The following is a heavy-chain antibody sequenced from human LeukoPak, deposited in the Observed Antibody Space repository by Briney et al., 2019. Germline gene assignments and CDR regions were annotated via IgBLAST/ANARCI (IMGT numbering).Heavy chain of an antibody. Sequence: GGSLRLSCAASEFTFSSYWMHWVRQAPGKGLVWVSRINSEGSDTSYADSVKGRFTISRDNAENTLFLQMNSLRAEDTAVYYCARGYGSGSLRPFDYWGQGTLVTVSS. CDR2: INSEGSDT. D-gene: IGHD3-10*01. J-gene: IGHJ4*02. CDR3: ARGYGSGSLRPFDY. CDR1: EFTFSSYW. V-gene: IGHV3-74*01.